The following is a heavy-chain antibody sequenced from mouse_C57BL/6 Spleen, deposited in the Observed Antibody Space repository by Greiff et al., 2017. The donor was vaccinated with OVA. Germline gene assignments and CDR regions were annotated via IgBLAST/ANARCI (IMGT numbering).Heavy chain of an antibody. CDR2: IYPGDGDT. J-gene: IGHJ4*01. CDR1: GYAFSSSW. V-gene: IGHV1-82*01. Sequence: VKLMESGPELVKPGASVKISCKASGYAFSSSWMNWVKQRPGKGLEWIGRIYPGDGDTNYNGKFKGKATLTADKSSSTAYMQLSSLTSEDSAVYFCARRIYYYAMDYWGQGTSVTVSS. CDR3: ARRIYYYAMDY.